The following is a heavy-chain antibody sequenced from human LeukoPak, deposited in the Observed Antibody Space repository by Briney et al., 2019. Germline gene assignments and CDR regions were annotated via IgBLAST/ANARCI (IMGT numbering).Heavy chain of an antibody. D-gene: IGHD6-19*01. CDR2: ISSSSSYI. Sequence: GGSLRLSCAASVFTFSSYSMNWVRQAPGKGLELVSSISSSSSYIYYADSVKGRFTISRDNAKNSLYLQMNSLRAEDTAVYYCARDLLGGWGGYWGQGTLVTVSS. CDR1: VFTFSSYS. J-gene: IGHJ4*02. V-gene: IGHV3-21*01. CDR3: ARDLLGGWGGY.